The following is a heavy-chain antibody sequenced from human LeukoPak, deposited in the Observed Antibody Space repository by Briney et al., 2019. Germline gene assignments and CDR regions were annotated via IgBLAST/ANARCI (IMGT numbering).Heavy chain of an antibody. CDR1: GRSFSGYY. D-gene: IGHD2-15*01. J-gene: IGHJ4*02. CDR2: INHSGST. CDR3: ARAMVAATSYYFDY. V-gene: IGHV4-34*01. Sequence: SETLSLTCAVYGRSFSGYYWSWIRQPPGKGLEWIGEINHSGSTNYNPSLKSRVTISVDTSKNQFSLKLSSVTAADTAVYYCARAMVAATSYYFDYWGQGTLVTVSS.